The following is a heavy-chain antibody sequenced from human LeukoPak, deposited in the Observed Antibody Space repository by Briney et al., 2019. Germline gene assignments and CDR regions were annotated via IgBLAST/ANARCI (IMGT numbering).Heavy chain of an antibody. CDR1: GFSLKTYG. D-gene: IGHD4-11*01. CDR3: ARETSTAEYYFDY. CDR2: ISSSGGAI. J-gene: IGHJ4*02. V-gene: IGHV3-48*04. Sequence: GGSLRLSCAVSGFSLKTYGMNWVRQAPGKGLEWIAQISSSGGAIYYADSVKGRVTISRDNAENSLYLQMNSLGAEDTAVYYCARETSTAEYYFDYWGRGTLVTVSS.